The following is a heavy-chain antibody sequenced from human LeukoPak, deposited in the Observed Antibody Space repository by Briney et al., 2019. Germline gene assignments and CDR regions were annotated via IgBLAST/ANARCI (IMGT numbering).Heavy chain of an antibody. Sequence: SETLSLTCAVYGGSFSGYYWSWIRQPPGKGLEWIGEINHSGSTNYNPSLKSRVTISVDTSKNQFSLKLSSVTAADTAAYYCARGPDYYDSSGYYSYFDYWGQGTLVTVSS. V-gene: IGHV4-34*01. CDR2: INHSGST. CDR3: ARGPDYYDSSGYYSYFDY. CDR1: GGSFSGYY. J-gene: IGHJ4*02. D-gene: IGHD3-22*01.